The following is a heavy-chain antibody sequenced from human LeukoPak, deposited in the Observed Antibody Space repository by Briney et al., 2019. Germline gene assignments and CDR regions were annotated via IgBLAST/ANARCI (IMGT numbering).Heavy chain of an antibody. D-gene: IGHD5-18*01. CDR2: ISSDGSST. Sequence: GGSLRLPCAASGFIFSSYWVHWVRQAPGKGLLWISRISSDGSSTTYAESVNGRFTISRDNAKNTLYLQMNSLRAEDTAVYYCARGYSYGHGGYFDYWGQGTLVTVSS. CDR1: GFIFSSYW. CDR3: ARGYSYGHGGYFDY. J-gene: IGHJ4*02. V-gene: IGHV3-74*01.